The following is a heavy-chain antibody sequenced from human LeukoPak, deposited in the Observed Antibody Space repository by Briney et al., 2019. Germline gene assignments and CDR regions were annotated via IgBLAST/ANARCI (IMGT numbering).Heavy chain of an antibody. CDR1: GFTFSSYA. CDR3: AKGAYYYDSSGYPRWDAFDI. Sequence: QPGGSLRLSCAASGFTFSSYAMSWVRQAPGKGLGWVSAISGSGGSTYYADSVKGRFTISRDNSKNTLYLQMNSLRAEDTAVYYCAKGAYYYDSSGYPRWDAFDIWGQGTMVTVSS. J-gene: IGHJ3*02. CDR2: ISGSGGST. D-gene: IGHD3-22*01. V-gene: IGHV3-23*01.